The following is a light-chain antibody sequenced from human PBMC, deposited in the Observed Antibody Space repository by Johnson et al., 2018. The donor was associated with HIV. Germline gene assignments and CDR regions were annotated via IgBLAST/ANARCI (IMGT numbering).Light chain of an antibody. Sequence: QSVLTQPPSVSAAPGQKVTVSCSGSSSNIGTNYVSWYQHLPGTAPKLLIYENNKRPSGIPDRFSGSKSGTSATLGITGLQTGDEADYYCGTWDSSLIAGRVFGTGTKVTVL. J-gene: IGLJ1*01. CDR1: SSNIGTNY. CDR3: GTWDSSLIAGRV. V-gene: IGLV1-51*02. CDR2: ENN.